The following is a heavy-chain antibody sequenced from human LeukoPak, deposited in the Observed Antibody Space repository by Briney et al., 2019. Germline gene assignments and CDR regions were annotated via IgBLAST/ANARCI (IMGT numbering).Heavy chain of an antibody. CDR3: ATGIRYFDWLFPPFDY. CDR2: MNPNSGNT. Sequence: ASVKVSCKASGYTFTSYDINWVRQATGQGLEWMGWMNPNSGNTGYAQKFQGRVTMTRNTSISTAYMELSSLRSEDTAVYYCATGIRYFDWLFPPFDYWGQGTLVTVSS. CDR1: GYTFTSYD. V-gene: IGHV1-8*01. J-gene: IGHJ4*02. D-gene: IGHD3-9*01.